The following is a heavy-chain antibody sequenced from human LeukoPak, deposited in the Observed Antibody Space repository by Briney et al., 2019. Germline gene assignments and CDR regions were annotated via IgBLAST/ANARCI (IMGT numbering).Heavy chain of an antibody. CDR1: GFTFSGSA. CDR3: TRRVYDDSHERRNAPDY. V-gene: IGHV3-73*01. J-gene: IGHJ4*02. CDR2: IRSKANSYAT. Sequence: PGGSLRLSCAASGFTFSGSAMHWVRQASGKGLEWVGRIRSKANSYATAYAASVKGRFTISRDDSKNTAYLQMNSLKTEDTAVYYCTRRVYDDSHERRNAPDYWGQGTLVTVSS. D-gene: IGHD3-22*01.